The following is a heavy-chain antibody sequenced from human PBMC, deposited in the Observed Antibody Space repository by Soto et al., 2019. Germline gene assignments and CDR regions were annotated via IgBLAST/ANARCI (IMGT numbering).Heavy chain of an antibody. CDR1: GFTFSSYS. D-gene: IGHD2-2*01. Sequence: EVQLVESGGGLVKPGGSLRLSCAAPGFTFSSYSMNWVRQAPGKGLEWVSSISSTSSHIYYADSVKGRFTISRDNAKNSLYLQMNSLRAEDTAVYYCARAQVVVIPAAAFYFDSWGQGTLLTVSS. CDR3: ARAQVVVIPAAAFYFDS. J-gene: IGHJ4*02. V-gene: IGHV3-21*01. CDR2: ISSTSSHI.